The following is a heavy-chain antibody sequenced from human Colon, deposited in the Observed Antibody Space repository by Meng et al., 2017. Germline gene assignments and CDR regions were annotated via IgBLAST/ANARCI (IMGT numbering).Heavy chain of an antibody. Sequence: QVQLPESGPCLVWPSVTLSLTCELSGGSISSRQWWSWVRQSPGKGLEWIGQIYLGGGPAYSPSLESRITMSVDKSNNQFSLKLSSVTAADTAVYYCARAPWNYHLLRFDLWGRGTLVTVSS. J-gene: IGHJ2*01. D-gene: IGHD1-7*01. V-gene: IGHV4-4*02. CDR1: GGSISSRQW. CDR3: ARAPWNYHLLRFDL. CDR2: IYLGGGP.